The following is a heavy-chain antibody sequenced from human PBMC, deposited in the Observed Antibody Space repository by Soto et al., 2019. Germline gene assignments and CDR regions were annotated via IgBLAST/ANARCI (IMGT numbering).Heavy chain of an antibody. CDR2: IYYSGST. D-gene: IGHD3-3*01. CDR1: GGSISSGGYY. CDR3: ARDSPYDFWSGYSNAFDI. Sequence: LSLTCTVSGGSISSGGYYWSWIRQHPGKGLEWIGYIYYSGSTYYNPSLKSRVTISLDTSKNQFSLKLSSVTAADTAVYFCARDSPYDFWSGYSNAFDIWGQGTTVTVSS. J-gene: IGHJ3*02. V-gene: IGHV4-31*03.